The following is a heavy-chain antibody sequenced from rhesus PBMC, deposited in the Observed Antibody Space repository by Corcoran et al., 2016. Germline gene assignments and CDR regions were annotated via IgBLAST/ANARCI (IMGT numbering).Heavy chain of an antibody. V-gene: IGHV4-106*01. J-gene: IGHJ4*01. CDR1: GGSISDDYY. Sequence: QVQLQESGPGLVKPSETLSLTCAVSGGSISDDYYWSWIRQPPGKGLEWIGYFYGSGGGTNYNPSLKNRVTISIDTSKNQFSLKRSSVTAADTAVYYWARAGQWVQGFDYWGQGVLVTVSS. D-gene: IGHD5-24*01. CDR3: ARAGQWVQGFDY. CDR2: FYGSGGGT.